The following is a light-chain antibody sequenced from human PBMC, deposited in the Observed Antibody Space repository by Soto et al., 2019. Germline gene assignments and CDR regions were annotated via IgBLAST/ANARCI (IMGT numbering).Light chain of an antibody. CDR1: SPNIGAGYD. J-gene: IGLJ1*01. Sequence: QSVLTQPPSVSGAPGQSVTISCTGSSPNIGAGYDVHWYQQLPGTAPKLLVYGNSNRPSGVPDRFSGSKSGTSASLAITGLQADDEADYYCQSYDSSLSAYVFGTGTKVTVL. CDR3: QSYDSSLSAYV. CDR2: GNS. V-gene: IGLV1-40*01.